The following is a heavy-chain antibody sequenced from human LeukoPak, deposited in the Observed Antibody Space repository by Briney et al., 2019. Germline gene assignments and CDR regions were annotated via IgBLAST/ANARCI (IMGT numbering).Heavy chain of an antibody. CDR3: ASTSGYSSSWYERDDY. CDR1: GYTFTSYD. V-gene: IGHV1-8*01. Sequence: ASVKVSCKASGYTFTSYDINWVRQATGQGLEWMGWMNPNSGNTGYAQKFQGRVTMTRNTSISTAYMELSSLRSEGTAVYYCASTSGYSSSWYERDDYWGQGTLVTVSS. J-gene: IGHJ4*02. CDR2: MNPNSGNT. D-gene: IGHD6-13*01.